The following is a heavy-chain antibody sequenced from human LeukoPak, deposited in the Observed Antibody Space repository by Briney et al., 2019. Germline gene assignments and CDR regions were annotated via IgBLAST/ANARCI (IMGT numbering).Heavy chain of an antibody. CDR1: GFTFSNYA. CDR3: AKTDPADWYYFDY. CDR2: INGRGGST. Sequence: SGGSLRLSCAASGFTFSNYAMNWVRQAPGKGLEWVSAINGRGGSTFYADSVKGRFTISRDNSKNTLYLQRNTLRAEDTAVYYCAKTDPADWYYFDYWGQGTLVTVSS. J-gene: IGHJ4*02. V-gene: IGHV3-23*01. D-gene: IGHD3-9*01.